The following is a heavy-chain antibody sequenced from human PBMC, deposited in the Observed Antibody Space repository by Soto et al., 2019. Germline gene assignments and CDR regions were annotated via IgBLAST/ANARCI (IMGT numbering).Heavy chain of an antibody. CDR2: IGGSGRTT. CDR1: AFTFNNYA. J-gene: IGHJ4*02. V-gene: IGHV3-23*01. D-gene: IGHD3-22*01. Sequence: LRLSCAASAFTFNNYAMSWVRQAPGKGLEWVSGIGGSGRTTYYADSVKGRFTISRDNSNNTLFLQMNSLRAEDTAVYYCAKSRYSDSSGDFYDYWGQGTLVTVSS. CDR3: AKSRYSDSSGDFYDY.